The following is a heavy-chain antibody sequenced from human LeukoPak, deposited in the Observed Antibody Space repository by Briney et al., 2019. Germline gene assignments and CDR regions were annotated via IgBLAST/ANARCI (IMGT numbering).Heavy chain of an antibody. CDR3: ARDLIDYCYGMDV. D-gene: IGHD3-22*01. J-gene: IGHJ6*02. V-gene: IGHV4-59*01. Sequence: SETLSLTCTVSGGSISSYYWSWIRRPPGKGLEWIGYIYYSGSTNYNPSLKSRVTISVDTSKNQFSLKLSSVTAADTAVYYCARDLIDYCYGMDVWGQGTTVAVSS. CDR1: GGSISSYY. CDR2: IYYSGST.